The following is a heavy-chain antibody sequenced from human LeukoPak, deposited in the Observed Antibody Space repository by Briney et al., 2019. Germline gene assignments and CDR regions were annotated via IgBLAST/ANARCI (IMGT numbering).Heavy chain of an antibody. CDR1: GYTFTSYG. J-gene: IGHJ5*02. Sequence: ASVRVSCKASGYTFTSYGISWVRQAPGQGLEWMGWISAYNGNTNYAQKLQGRVTITADTSTSTAYMELRSLRSDDTAVYYCARDVPLFSWLRSGPPFDPWGQGTLVTVSS. V-gene: IGHV1-18*01. D-gene: IGHD5-12*01. CDR2: ISAYNGNT. CDR3: ARDVPLFSWLRSGPPFDP.